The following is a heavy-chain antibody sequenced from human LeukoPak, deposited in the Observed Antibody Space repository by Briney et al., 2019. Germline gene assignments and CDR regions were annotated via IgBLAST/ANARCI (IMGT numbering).Heavy chain of an antibody. CDR3: ASSGQYYDILTGYHYQYYYYGMDV. D-gene: IGHD3-9*01. J-gene: IGHJ6*02. V-gene: IGHV3-33*01. Sequence: PGRSLRLSCAASGFTFSSYGMHWVRQAPGKGLGWVAFIRYDGTNKYYGDSVKGRFTISRDNSKNTLNLQMNSLRAEDTAAYYCASSGQYYDILTGYHYQYYYYGMDVWGQGTTVTVSS. CDR2: IRYDGTNK. CDR1: GFTFSSYG.